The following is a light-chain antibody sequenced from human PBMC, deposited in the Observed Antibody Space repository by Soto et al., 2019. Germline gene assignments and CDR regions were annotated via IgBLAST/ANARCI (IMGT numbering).Light chain of an antibody. V-gene: IGKV1-9*01. J-gene: IGKJ2*03. CDR3: QQPYSTPYS. Sequence: DIQLTQSPSFLSSSVGDRVTISCRASQGISIHLAWYQQKPGKAPKLLIYAASTLHSGVPSRFSGSGSGTGFTLTISSLQHEDFATYSCQQPYSTPYSFGQGTKVDIK. CDR2: AAS. CDR1: QGISIH.